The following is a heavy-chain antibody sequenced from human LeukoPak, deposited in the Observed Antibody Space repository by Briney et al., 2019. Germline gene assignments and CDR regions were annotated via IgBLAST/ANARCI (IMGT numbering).Heavy chain of an antibody. J-gene: IGHJ6*04. Sequence: SQNLSLTCVISGDSVSNNIAAWNWIRQSPSRGLEWLGRTYNRSKWYNDYAVSVESRITINPDTSKNQFSLQLNSVTPEDTAVYYCARDVTAGAGAVGMAVWGKGTTVTVSS. D-gene: IGHD6-13*01. CDR3: ARDVTAGAGAVGMAV. CDR1: GDSVSNNIAA. V-gene: IGHV6-1*01. CDR2: TYNRSKWYN.